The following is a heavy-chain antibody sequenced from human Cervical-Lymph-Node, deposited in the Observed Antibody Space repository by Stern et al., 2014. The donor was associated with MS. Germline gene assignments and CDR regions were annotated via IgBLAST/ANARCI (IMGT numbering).Heavy chain of an antibody. Sequence: QVQLVQSGAEVKKPGASVKVSCKTSGYPFISYDLTWVRQAPGQGPEWIGRINPYNGNTNYTQKFQGRVTMTTDTSTNTAFMEMRSLRLDDTAVYYCAKGADQLWLRRGLSRPLYYWGQGTLVTVSS. CDR1: GYPFISYD. CDR2: INPYNGNT. J-gene: IGHJ4*02. V-gene: IGHV1-18*04. D-gene: IGHD5-18*01. CDR3: AKGADQLWLRRGLSRPLYY.